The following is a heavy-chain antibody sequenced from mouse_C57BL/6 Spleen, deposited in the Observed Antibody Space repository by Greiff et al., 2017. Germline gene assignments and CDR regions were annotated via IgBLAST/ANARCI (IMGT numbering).Heavy chain of an antibody. J-gene: IGHJ2*01. Sequence: QVQLQQSGPGLVQPSQSLSITCTVSGFSLTSYGVHWVRQSPGKGLEWLGVIWSGGSTAYNAPFISRLGISKDNSKSQVFFKKNSLQADDAAVDYCGRGYGSSYFDDWGQGTTLTVSS. CDR2: IWSGGST. CDR1: GFSLTSYG. V-gene: IGHV2-2*01. D-gene: IGHD1-1*01. CDR3: GRGYGSSYFDD.